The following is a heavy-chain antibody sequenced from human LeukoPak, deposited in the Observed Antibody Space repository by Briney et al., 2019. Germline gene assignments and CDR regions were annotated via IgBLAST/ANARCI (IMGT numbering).Heavy chain of an antibody. CDR2: ISYDGSNK. Sequence: GGSLRLSCAASGFTFSSYGMHWVRQAPGKGLEWVAVISYDGSNKYYADSVKGRFTISRDNSKNTLYLQMNSLRAEDTAVYYCARHLGRYCSSTSCYMDVWGKGTTVTVSS. J-gene: IGHJ6*04. CDR3: ARHLGRYCSSTSCYMDV. D-gene: IGHD2-2*01. V-gene: IGHV3-30*03. CDR1: GFTFSSYG.